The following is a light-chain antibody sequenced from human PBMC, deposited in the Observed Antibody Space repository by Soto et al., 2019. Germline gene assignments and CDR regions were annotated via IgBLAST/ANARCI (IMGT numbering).Light chain of an antibody. Sequence: EIVMTQSPATLSVSPGERATLSCRASQSVSSNLAWYQQKPGQAPRLLIYHASTRATGIPARFSGSGSGTXXXXTIXXXXXEDFXVYYCQQYNKWPLTFGGGTKVEIK. V-gene: IGKV3-15*01. J-gene: IGKJ4*01. CDR2: HAS. CDR3: QQYNKWPLT. CDR1: QSVSSN.